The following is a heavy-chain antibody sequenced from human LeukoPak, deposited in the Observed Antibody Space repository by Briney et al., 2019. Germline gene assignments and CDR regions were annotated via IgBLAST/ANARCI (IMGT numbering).Heavy chain of an antibody. D-gene: IGHD2-2*01. J-gene: IGHJ3*02. CDR3: ARVIVVVPAAPRAVDI. CDR2: INPNSGGT. CDR1: GYTFTGYY. V-gene: IGHV1-2*02. Sequence: ASVKVSCKASGYTFTGYYMHWVRQAPGQGLEWMGWINPNSGGTNYAQKFQGRVTMTRDTSISTAYMELSRLRSDDTAVYYCARVIVVVPAAPRAVDIWGQGTMVTVSS.